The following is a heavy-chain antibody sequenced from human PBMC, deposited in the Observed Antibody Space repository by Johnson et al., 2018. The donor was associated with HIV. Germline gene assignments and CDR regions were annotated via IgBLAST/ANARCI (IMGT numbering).Heavy chain of an antibody. Sequence: QVQLVESGGGWVKPGGSLRLSCAASGFSFSTYAMHWVRQAPGKGLEWLIVISYDGSNTYYADSVKGRFTISRDNSKNTLYLQMNILRAEDTAVYYCARTRQGAVDIWGQGTMVTVSS. CDR2: ISYDGSNT. CDR1: GFSFSTYA. CDR3: ARTRQGAVDI. J-gene: IGHJ3*02. V-gene: IGHV3-30*14.